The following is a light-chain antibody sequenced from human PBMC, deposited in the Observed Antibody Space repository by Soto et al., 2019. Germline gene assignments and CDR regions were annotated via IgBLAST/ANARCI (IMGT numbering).Light chain of an antibody. J-gene: IGKJ4*01. V-gene: IGKV1-5*03. CDR1: QSISTW. CDR2: KAS. CDR3: QKYNTYPLT. Sequence: DIQMTQSPSTLSASVGDRVTITCRASQSISTWLAWYQQKPGKAPKLLIYKASTLEGGVPPRFSGSGSETEFNITISSLHPDDFATYYCQKYNTYPLTFGGGTKVDIK.